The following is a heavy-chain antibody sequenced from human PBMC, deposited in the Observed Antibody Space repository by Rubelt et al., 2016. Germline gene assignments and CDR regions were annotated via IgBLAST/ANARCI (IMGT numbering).Heavy chain of an antibody. CDR3: ARDPGPRGNDY. D-gene: IGHD3-10*01. CDR2: LNPSGGST. Sequence: QVQLVQSGAEVKKPGASVKVSCKASGYTFTSYYMHWVRQAPGQGLEWMGILNPSGGSTSYAQRFQGRVTMTRDTSTSTVYMELSSLRSEDTAVYYCARDPGPRGNDYWGQGTLVTVSS. V-gene: IGHV1-46*03. J-gene: IGHJ4*02. CDR1: GYTFTSYY.